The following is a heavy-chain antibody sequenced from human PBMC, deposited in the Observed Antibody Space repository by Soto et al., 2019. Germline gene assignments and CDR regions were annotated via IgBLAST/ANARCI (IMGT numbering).Heavy chain of an antibody. CDR3: ARDWLPGCSGGSCYFDY. CDR1: GYTFTSYG. CDR2: ISAYNGNT. D-gene: IGHD2-15*01. Sequence: ALVKVSCKASGYTFTSYGISWVRQAPGQGLEWMGWISAYNGNTNYAQKLQGRVTMTTDTSTSTAYMELRSLRSDDTAVYYCARDWLPGCSGGSCYFDYWGQGTLVTGSS. J-gene: IGHJ4*02. V-gene: IGHV1-18*01.